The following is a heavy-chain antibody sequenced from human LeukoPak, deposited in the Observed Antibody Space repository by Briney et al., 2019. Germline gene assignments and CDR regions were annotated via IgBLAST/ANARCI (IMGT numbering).Heavy chain of an antibody. V-gene: IGHV4-59*01. CDR2: IYYSGST. Sequence: SETLSLTCTVSGGSISSYYWSWIRQPPGKGLEWIGYIYYSGSTNYNPSLKSRVTISVDTSKNQFSLKPSSVTAADTAVYYCARHYYDSSGYPTVFDYWGQGTLVTVSS. J-gene: IGHJ4*02. CDR3: ARHYYDSSGYPTVFDY. CDR1: GGSISSYY. D-gene: IGHD3-22*01.